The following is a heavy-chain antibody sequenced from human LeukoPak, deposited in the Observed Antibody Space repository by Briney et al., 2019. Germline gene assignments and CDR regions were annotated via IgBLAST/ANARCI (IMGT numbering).Heavy chain of an antibody. V-gene: IGHV5-51*01. CDR3: GKLGLGTRSGSLDP. J-gene: IGHJ5*02. CDR2: IYPADSDT. Sequence: GESLKISCKGSGYSFTSYWIGWVRQMPGKGLEWMGIIYPADSDTRYSPSFQGQVTISADQSISTAYLQWSSLKASDTAIYYCGKLGLGTRSGSLDPWGQGTLVTVSS. D-gene: IGHD5-12*01. CDR1: GYSFTSYW.